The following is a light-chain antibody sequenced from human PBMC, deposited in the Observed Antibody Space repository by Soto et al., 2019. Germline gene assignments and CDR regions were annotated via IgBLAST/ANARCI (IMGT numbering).Light chain of an antibody. CDR3: CSYGGSYTGV. J-gene: IGLJ3*02. Sequence: QSALTQPRSVSGSPGQSVTIFCTGTSGDVGGYDFVSWYQQNPGKAPSLMIFHVSQRPSGVPDRFSGSKSGNTASLTISGLQAEDEADYYCCSYGGSYTGVFGGGTKVTVL. V-gene: IGLV2-11*01. CDR2: HVS. CDR1: SGDVGGYDF.